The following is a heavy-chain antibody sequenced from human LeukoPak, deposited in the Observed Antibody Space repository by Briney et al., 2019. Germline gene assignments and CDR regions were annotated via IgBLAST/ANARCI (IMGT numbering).Heavy chain of an antibody. Sequence: SETLSLTCTVSGGSISSYYWSWIRQPAGKGLEWIGRIYTSGSTNYNPSLKSRVTMSVDTSKNQFSLKLSSVTAADTAVYYCARDRVRYSYGGVQDYFDYWGQGTLVTASS. J-gene: IGHJ4*02. V-gene: IGHV4-4*07. CDR2: IYTSGST. CDR3: ARDRVRYSYGGVQDYFDY. D-gene: IGHD5-18*01. CDR1: GGSISSYY.